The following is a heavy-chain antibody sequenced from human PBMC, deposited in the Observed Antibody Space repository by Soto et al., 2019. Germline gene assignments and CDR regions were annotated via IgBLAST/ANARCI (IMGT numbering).Heavy chain of an antibody. CDR2: IWYDGSNK. D-gene: IGHD4-4*01. CDR1: GFTFSSYG. Sequence: PGGSLRLSCAASGFTFSSYGMHWVRQAPGKGLEWVAVIWYDGSNKYYADSVKGRFTISRDNSKNTLYLQMNSLRAEDTAVYYCAKTPYDYSDPLWFDPWGQGTLVTVSS. J-gene: IGHJ5*02. V-gene: IGHV3-33*06. CDR3: AKTPYDYSDPLWFDP.